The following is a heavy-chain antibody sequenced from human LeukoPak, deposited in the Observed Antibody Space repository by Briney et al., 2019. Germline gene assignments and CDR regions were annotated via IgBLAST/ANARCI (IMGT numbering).Heavy chain of an antibody. CDR1: GFPFVDYA. Sequence: GGSLRLSCTASGFPFVDYAMTWVRQAPGKGLEWVGFIRSNPYGGTTEYAASVKGRFTISRDDSKSIAYLQMNSLKTEDTAVYYCTRGLLPGYWGQGTLVTVSS. CDR3: TRGLLPGY. CDR2: IRSNPYGGTT. D-gene: IGHD2/OR15-2a*01. V-gene: IGHV3-49*04. J-gene: IGHJ4*02.